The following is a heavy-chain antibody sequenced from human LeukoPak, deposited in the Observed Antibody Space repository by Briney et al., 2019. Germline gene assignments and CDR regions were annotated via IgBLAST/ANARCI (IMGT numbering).Heavy chain of an antibody. D-gene: IGHD6-13*01. CDR3: AKDGTSVATAGSHFDY. CDR2: ISYDGSNK. Sequence: GGSLRLSCAASGFTFSGYGMQWVRQAPGKGLEWVAVISYDGSNKYYADPVKGRFTIYRDNYKNTLHLQMNSLRAEDTAVYYCAKDGTSVATAGSHFDYWGQGTLVTVSS. V-gene: IGHV3-30*18. J-gene: IGHJ4*02. CDR1: GFTFSGYG.